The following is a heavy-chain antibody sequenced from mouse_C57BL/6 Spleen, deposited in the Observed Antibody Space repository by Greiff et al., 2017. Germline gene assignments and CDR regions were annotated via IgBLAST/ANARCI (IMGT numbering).Heavy chain of an antibody. CDR3: ARGGATYYSNYGGYFDV. CDR1: GYTFTGYW. D-gene: IGHD2-5*01. CDR2: ILPGSGST. J-gene: IGHJ1*03. Sequence: QVQLKQSGAELMKPGASVKLSCKATGYTFTGYWIEWVKQRPGHGLEWIGEILPGSGSTNYNEKFKGKATFTADTSSNTAYMQLSSLTTEDSAIYYCARGGATYYSNYGGYFDVWGTGTTVTVSS. V-gene: IGHV1-9*01.